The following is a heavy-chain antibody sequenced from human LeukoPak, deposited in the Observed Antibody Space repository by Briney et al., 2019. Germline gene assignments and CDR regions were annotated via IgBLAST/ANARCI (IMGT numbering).Heavy chain of an antibody. Sequence: PGGSLRLSCAASGFTFSSSAMSWVRQALGKGLEGVSAISNNGGYTYYADSVQGRFTISRDNSKSRLCLQMNSLRAEDTAVYYCAKQLGYCSDGSCYFPYWGQGTLVTVSS. V-gene: IGHV3-23*01. J-gene: IGHJ4*02. CDR1: GFTFSSSA. CDR2: ISNNGGYT. CDR3: AKQLGYCSDGSCYFPY. D-gene: IGHD2-15*01.